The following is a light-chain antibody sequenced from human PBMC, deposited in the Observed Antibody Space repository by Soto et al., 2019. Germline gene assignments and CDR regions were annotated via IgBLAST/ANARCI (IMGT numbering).Light chain of an antibody. CDR3: QQYNSYPIT. CDR1: QSINSW. J-gene: IGKJ3*01. V-gene: IGKV1-5*03. CDR2: KAS. Sequence: DIQMTQSPSTLSASVGDRVTITCRASQSINSWLAWYQQKPGKAPKLLIYKASSLESGVPSRFSGSGSRTEFTLTISSLQPDDFATYYRQQYNSYPITFGPGTKVDIK.